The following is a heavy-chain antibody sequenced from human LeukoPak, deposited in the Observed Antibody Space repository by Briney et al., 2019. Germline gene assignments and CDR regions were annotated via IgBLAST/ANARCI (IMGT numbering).Heavy chain of an antibody. J-gene: IGHJ6*03. CDR1: GYTFTSYG. CDR3: ARDRELRWPRLTYYYYYMDV. Sequence: ASVKVSCKASGYTFTSYGISWVRQAPGQGLEWMGWISAYNGNTNYAQKLQGRVTMTTDTSTSTAYMELRSLRSDDTAVYYCARDRELRWPRLTYYYYYMDVWGKGTTVTISS. D-gene: IGHD1-26*01. V-gene: IGHV1-18*01. CDR2: ISAYNGNT.